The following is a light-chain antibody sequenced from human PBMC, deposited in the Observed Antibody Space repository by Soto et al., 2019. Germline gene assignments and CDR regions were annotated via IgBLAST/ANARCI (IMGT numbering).Light chain of an antibody. CDR3: SSFTRDNTLGV. J-gene: IGLJ2*01. V-gene: IGLV2-14*03. CDR1: SSDVGDYNL. CDR2: HVN. Sequence: QSALTQPASVSGSPGQSITISCTGTSSDVGDYNLVSWYQQHPGKAPKLIIYHVNDRPSGVSNRFSGSKSGNTASLTISGLQAEDEADYYCSSFTRDNTLGVFGGGTKLTVL.